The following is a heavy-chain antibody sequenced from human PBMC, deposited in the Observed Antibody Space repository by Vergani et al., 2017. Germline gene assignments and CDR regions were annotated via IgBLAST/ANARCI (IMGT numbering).Heavy chain of an antibody. CDR3: AIHIAVAGTGADY. V-gene: IGHV5-51*01. CDR2: IYPGDSDT. CDR1: GYIFTSYW. Sequence: EVQLVQSGAEVKKPGESLKISCKGSGYIFTSYWIGWVRQMPGKGLEWMGIIYPGDSDTRYSPSFQGQVTISADKSISTAYLQWSSLKASDTAMYDCAIHIAVAGTGADYWGQGTLVTVSS. J-gene: IGHJ4*02. D-gene: IGHD6-19*01.